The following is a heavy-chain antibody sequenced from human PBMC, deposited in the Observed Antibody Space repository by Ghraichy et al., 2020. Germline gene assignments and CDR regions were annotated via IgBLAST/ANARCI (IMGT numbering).Heavy chain of an antibody. CDR1: GFTFSSYA. Sequence: GESLNISCAASGFTFSSYAMHWVRQAPGKGLEWVAVISYDGSNKYYADSVKGRFTISRDNSKNTLYLQMNSLRAEDTAVYYCARVASTAMDLWGQGTLVTVSS. J-gene: IGHJ4*02. D-gene: IGHD5-18*01. CDR3: ARVASTAMDL. V-gene: IGHV3-30-3*01. CDR2: ISYDGSNK.